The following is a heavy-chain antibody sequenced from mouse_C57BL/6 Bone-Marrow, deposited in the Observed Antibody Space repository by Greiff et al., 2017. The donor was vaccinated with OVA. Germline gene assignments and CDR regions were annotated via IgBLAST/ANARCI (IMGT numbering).Heavy chain of an antibody. CDR1: GYTFTGYW. Sequence: VQLQQSGAELMKPGASVKLSCKATGYTFTGYWIEWVKQRPGHGLEWIGEILPGSGCTNYNEKFKGKATFTADTSSNTAYMQLSSLTTEDSAIYYCASNWDWYFDVWGTGTTVTVSS. CDR3: ASNWDWYFDV. D-gene: IGHD4-1*02. J-gene: IGHJ1*03. V-gene: IGHV1-9*01. CDR2: ILPGSGCT.